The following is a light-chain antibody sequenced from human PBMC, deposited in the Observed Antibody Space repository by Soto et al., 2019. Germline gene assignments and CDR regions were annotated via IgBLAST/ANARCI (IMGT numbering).Light chain of an antibody. CDR2: SAS. J-gene: IGKJ1*01. Sequence: EIVLTQSPGTLSLSPGERATLSCRASQSVSNNYLAWYQQKPGQAPRLLIYSASTGATGIPDRFSGSGAGTEFTLTISSLQSEDFAVYYCQQYNKWPRTFGQGTKVDIK. CDR3: QQYNKWPRT. V-gene: IGKV3-15*01. CDR1: QSVSNN.